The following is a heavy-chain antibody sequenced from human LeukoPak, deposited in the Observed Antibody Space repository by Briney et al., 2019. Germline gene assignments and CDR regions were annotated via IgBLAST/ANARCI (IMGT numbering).Heavy chain of an antibody. J-gene: IGHJ4*02. V-gene: IGHV3-23*01. D-gene: IGHD2-2*03. CDR3: AKGFNPGYCSSTSCFSPFDY. Sequence: GGSLRLSCAASGFTFSSYAMSWVRQAPGKGLEWVSAISGSGGSTYYADSVKGRFTISRDNPKNTLYLQMNSLRAEDTAVYYCAKGFNPGYCSSTSCFSPFDYWGQGTLVTVSS. CDR1: GFTFSSYA. CDR2: ISGSGGST.